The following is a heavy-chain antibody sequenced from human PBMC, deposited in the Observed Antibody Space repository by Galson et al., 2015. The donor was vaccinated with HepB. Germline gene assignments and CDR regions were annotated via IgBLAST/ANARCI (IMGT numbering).Heavy chain of an antibody. D-gene: IGHD6-25*01. CDR3: ARTAADYFGS. CDR2: ISSASSYT. CDR1: GFTFDDYY. J-gene: IGHJ4*01. V-gene: IGHV3-11*03. Sequence: SLRLSCAASGFTFDDYYMSWIRQAPGKGLEYVAYISSASSYTNYADSVKGRFTNTRDNAKSSLYLQMNSLRAADTAVYYCARTAADYFGSWGHGTLVTLSS.